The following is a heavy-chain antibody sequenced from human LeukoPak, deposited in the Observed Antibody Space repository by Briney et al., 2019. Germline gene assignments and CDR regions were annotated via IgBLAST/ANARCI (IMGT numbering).Heavy chain of an antibody. CDR3: ARGGPITMVRGVISPADY. D-gene: IGHD3-10*01. CDR2: ISSSSSYI. CDR1: GFTFSSYS. J-gene: IGHJ4*02. V-gene: IGHV3-21*01. Sequence: PGGSLKLSCAASGFTFSSYSMNWVRQAPGKGLEWVSSISSSSSYIYYADSVKGRFTISRDNAKNSLYLQMNSLRAEDTAVYYCARGGPITMVRGVISPADYWGQGTLVTVSS.